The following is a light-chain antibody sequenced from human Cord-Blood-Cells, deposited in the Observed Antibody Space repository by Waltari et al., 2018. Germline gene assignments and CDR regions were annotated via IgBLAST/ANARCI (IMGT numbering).Light chain of an antibody. J-gene: IGKJ2*01. CDR2: GAS. V-gene: IGKV3-20*01. CDR1: QIVGSSY. Sequence: EIVLTQSPGTLSLSPGERATLSCRASQIVGSSYLAWYQQKPGQAPRLLIYGASSRATGIPDRFSGSGSGTDFTLTISRLEPEDFAVYYCQQYGSSLMYTFGQGTKLEIK. CDR3: QQYGSSLMYT.